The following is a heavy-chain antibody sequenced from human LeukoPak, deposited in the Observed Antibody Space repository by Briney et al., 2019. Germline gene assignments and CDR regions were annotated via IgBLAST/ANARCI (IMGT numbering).Heavy chain of an antibody. Sequence: GGSLRLSCAASGFTFSNAWMNWVRQAPEKGLEWVSTISHVGGTYYADSVKGRFTISRDNSKNTLYLQMNSLRAEDTAVYYCAKDWGRMTTVTLDAFDIWGQGTMVTVSS. J-gene: IGHJ3*02. CDR2: ISHVGGT. V-gene: IGHV3-23*01. D-gene: IGHD4-17*01. CDR1: GFTFSNAW. CDR3: AKDWGRMTTVTLDAFDI.